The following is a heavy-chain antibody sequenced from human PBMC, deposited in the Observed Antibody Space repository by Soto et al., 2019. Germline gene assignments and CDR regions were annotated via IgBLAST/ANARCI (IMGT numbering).Heavy chain of an antibody. J-gene: IGHJ4*02. CDR3: ARRRYDMLTGYFHAPFDY. Sequence: SETLSLTCTVSGGSMRSSTDYWGWIRQPPGKGLEWIWNIYYSGSTYYNPSLMSRVTVSLDTSKNHFSLKLSSVTAADTAVYYCARRRYDMLTGYFHAPFDYWGQGALVTVSS. CDR1: GGSMRSSTDY. V-gene: IGHV4-39*01. D-gene: IGHD3-9*01. CDR2: IYYSGST.